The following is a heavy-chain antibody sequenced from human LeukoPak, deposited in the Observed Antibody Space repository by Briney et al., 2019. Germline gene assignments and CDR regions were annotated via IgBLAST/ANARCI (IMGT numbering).Heavy chain of an antibody. Sequence: PGGSLRLSCAASGFTFSNAWMSWVRQAPGKGLEWVGRIKSKTDGGTTDYAAPVKGRFTVSRDDSKNTLYLQMNSLKTEDTAVYYCTTCAFGSYYAYYYYYYGMDVWGQGTTVTVSS. CDR3: TTCAFGSYYAYYYYYYGMDV. D-gene: IGHD1-26*01. J-gene: IGHJ6*02. CDR1: GFTFSNAW. CDR2: IKSKTDGGTT. V-gene: IGHV3-15*01.